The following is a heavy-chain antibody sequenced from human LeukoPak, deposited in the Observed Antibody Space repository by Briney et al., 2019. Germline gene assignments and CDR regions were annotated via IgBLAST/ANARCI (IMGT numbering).Heavy chain of an antibody. CDR2: ISGSGGST. J-gene: IGHJ4*02. D-gene: IGHD3-22*01. CDR3: AKDSYYDSSGTFGY. Sequence: GGSLRLSCAASGFTFNNYAMSWVRQAPGKGLEWVSAISGSGGSTYYADSVKGRFTISRDNSKNTLYLQMNSLRAEDTAVYYCAKDSYYDSSGTFGYWGQGTLVTVSS. V-gene: IGHV3-23*01. CDR1: GFTFNNYA.